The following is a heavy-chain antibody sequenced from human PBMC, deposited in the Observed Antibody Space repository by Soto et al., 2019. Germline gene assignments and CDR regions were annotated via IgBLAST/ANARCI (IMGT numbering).Heavy chain of an antibody. J-gene: IGHJ6*02. CDR3: AKEVEGITIFGVGPPSWSSSGMDV. CDR1: GFTFSSDA. CDR2: ISGSGGST. Sequence: PGGSMRLSCAASGFTFSSDAMSWVRQAPGKGLEWVSAISGSGGSTYYADSVKGRFTISRDNSKNTLYLQMNSLRAEDTAVYYWAKEVEGITIFGVGPPSWSSSGMDVWGQGTTVTVSS. V-gene: IGHV3-23*01. D-gene: IGHD3-3*01.